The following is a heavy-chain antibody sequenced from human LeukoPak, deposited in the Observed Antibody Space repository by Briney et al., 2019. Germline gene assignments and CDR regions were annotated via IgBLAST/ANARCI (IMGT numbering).Heavy chain of an antibody. J-gene: IGHJ3*02. CDR1: GFTFSSYS. CDR2: ISSSSSYI. Sequence: GGSLRLSCAASGFTFSSYSMNWVRQAPGKGLEWVSSISSSSSYIYYADSVKGRFTISRDNAKNSLYLQMNSLRAEDTAVYYCARYAEAVAVSDAFDIWGQGTMVTVSS. V-gene: IGHV3-21*01. D-gene: IGHD6-19*01. CDR3: ARYAEAVAVSDAFDI.